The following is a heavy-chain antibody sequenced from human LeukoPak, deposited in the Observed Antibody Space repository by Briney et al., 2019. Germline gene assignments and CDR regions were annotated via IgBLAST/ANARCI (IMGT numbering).Heavy chain of an antibody. D-gene: IGHD3-10*01. CDR2: IIPILGIA. CDR3: ASKTHRTGAYYYYGMDV. CDR1: GGTFSSYA. Sequence: SVKASCKASGGTFSSYAISWVRQAPGQGLEWMGRIIPILGIANYAQKFQGRVTITADKSTSTAYMELSSLRSEDTAVYYCASKTHRTGAYYYYGMDVWGQGTTVTVSS. J-gene: IGHJ6*02. V-gene: IGHV1-69*04.